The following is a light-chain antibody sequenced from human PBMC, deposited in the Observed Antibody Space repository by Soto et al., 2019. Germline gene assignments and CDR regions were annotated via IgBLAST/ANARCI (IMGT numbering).Light chain of an antibody. Sequence: SAASMSVSPGSRATLSCKAIQSVSSYLAWYQQKPGQAPRILLYDASNRATGIPARFSGSGSGTDFTLTISSLEPEDFAVYYCQQRSNWPNTWTFGQGTKV. CDR1: QSVSSY. CDR3: QQRSNWPNTWT. V-gene: IGKV3-11*01. J-gene: IGKJ1*01. CDR2: DAS.